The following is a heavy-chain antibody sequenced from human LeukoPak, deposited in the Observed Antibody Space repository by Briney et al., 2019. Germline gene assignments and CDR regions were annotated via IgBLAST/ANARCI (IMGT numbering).Heavy chain of an antibody. J-gene: IGHJ4*02. CDR2: ISGSGGST. CDR3: AKDMTTVTHTSDY. Sequence: AGGSLRLSCAASGFTFSSYAMSWVRQAPGKGLEWVSAISGSGGSTYYADSVKGRFTISGDNSKNTLYLQMNSLRAEDTAVYYCAKDMTTVTHTSDYWGQGTLVTVSS. CDR1: GFTFSSYA. D-gene: IGHD4-17*01. V-gene: IGHV3-23*01.